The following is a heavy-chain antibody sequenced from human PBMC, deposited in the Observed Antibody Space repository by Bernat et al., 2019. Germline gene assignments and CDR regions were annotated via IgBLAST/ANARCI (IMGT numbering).Heavy chain of an antibody. J-gene: IGHJ4*02. V-gene: IGHV3-21*01. CDR1: GFTFSSYS. CDR3: AILTIAAAGTASFDY. Sequence: EVQLVESGGGLVKPGGSLRLSCAASGFTFSSYSMNWVRQAPGKGLEWVPSISSSSSYIYYADSVKGRFTISRDNAKNSLYLQMNSLRAEDTAVYYCAILTIAAAGTASFDYWGQGTLVTVSS. CDR2: ISSSSSYI. D-gene: IGHD6-13*01.